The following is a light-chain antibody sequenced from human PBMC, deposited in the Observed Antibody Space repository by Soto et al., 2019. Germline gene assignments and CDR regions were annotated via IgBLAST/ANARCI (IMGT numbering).Light chain of an antibody. CDR1: SSDVGGYNY. Sequence: QSALTQPRSVSGSPGQSVTISCTGTSSDVGGYNYVSWYQQHPGKAPKLMIYDVSKRPSGVPDRFSGSKSGNTASLTISGLQAEDEADYYRCSSAGSYTRVFGTGTKLTVL. CDR3: CSSAGSYTRV. J-gene: IGLJ1*01. V-gene: IGLV2-11*01. CDR2: DVS.